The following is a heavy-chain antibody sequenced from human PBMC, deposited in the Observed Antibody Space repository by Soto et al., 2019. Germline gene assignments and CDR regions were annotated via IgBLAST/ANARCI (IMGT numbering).Heavy chain of an antibody. D-gene: IGHD5-12*01. Sequence: QVQLQQWGAGLLKPSETLSLTCAVYGGSFSGYYWSWIRQPPGKGLEWIGEINHSGSTNYNPSLTRRVTIAVDPSKHPFSLKLSSVTAADTAVYYCARGGRDGYTVWGQGTLVTVSS. V-gene: IGHV4-34*01. CDR3: ARGGRDGYTV. CDR1: GGSFSGYY. CDR2: INHSGST. J-gene: IGHJ4*02.